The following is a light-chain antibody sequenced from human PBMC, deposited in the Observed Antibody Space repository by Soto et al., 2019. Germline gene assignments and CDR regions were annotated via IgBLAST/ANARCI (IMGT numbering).Light chain of an antibody. V-gene: IGLV2-14*01. Sequence: QSALTQPASVSGSPGQSITISCTGTSSDVGGYNYVSWYQQHPGKAPKLMIYEVSNRPSGVSNRFSGSKSVNTASLTISGLQAEDEADYYCSSNTSSSTLVFGGGTKLTVL. J-gene: IGLJ2*01. CDR2: EVS. CDR3: SSNTSSSTLV. CDR1: SSDVGGYNY.